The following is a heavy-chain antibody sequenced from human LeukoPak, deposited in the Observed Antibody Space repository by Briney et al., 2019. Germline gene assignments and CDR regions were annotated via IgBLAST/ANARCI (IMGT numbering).Heavy chain of an antibody. CDR3: ARGFAARRSWRETRRPVGMDV. CDR1: GYTFISYE. Sequence: ASVKVSCKASGYTFISYEINWVRQATGQGLEWMGWMNPNSGNTGYAQKFQGRVTMTRNTSISTAYMELSSLRSEDTAVHYCARGFAARRSWRETRRPVGMDVWGKGTTVTVSS. V-gene: IGHV1-8*01. D-gene: IGHD6-6*01. CDR2: MNPNSGNT. J-gene: IGHJ6*03.